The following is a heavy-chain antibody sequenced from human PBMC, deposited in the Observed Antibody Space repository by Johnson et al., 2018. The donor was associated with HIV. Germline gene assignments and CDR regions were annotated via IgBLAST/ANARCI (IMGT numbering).Heavy chain of an antibody. CDR1: GFTFSNYA. CDR2: ISSDGGNT. CDR3: ARGSLTDDSFAD. Sequence: VQLVESGGGLVQPGGSLRLSCAASGFTFSNYAMHWVRQAPGKGLEYVSAISSDGGNTYYGNSVKGRFTISRDNSKNTLYLQMGSLRAEDMGVYYCARGSLTDDSFADWGQGTMVLVSS. D-gene: IGHD2-8*01. J-gene: IGHJ3*01. V-gene: IGHV3-64*01.